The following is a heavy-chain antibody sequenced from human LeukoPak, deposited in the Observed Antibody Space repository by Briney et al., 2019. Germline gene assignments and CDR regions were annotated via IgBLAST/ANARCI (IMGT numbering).Heavy chain of an antibody. D-gene: IGHD3-10*01. CDR2: IYYSGST. CDR3: ARSPPGSGPFELGFDR. CDR1: GGSIISYS. V-gene: IGHV4-59*01. J-gene: IGHJ5*02. Sequence: SETLSLTCTVSGGSIISYSWSWIRQPPGKGLEWIGYIYYSGSTNYNPSLKSRVTISVDTSKNQFSLKLSSVTAADTAVYYCARSPPGSGPFELGFDRWREGILVTVSS.